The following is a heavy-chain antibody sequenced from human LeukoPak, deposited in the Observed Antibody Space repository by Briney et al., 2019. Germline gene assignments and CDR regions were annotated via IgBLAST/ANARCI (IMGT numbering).Heavy chain of an antibody. J-gene: IGHJ6*03. CDR1: GGTFSSYA. CDR3: ATGYSSSWRYMDV. D-gene: IGHD6-13*01. Sequence: SVKVSCKASGGTFSSYAISWVRQATGQGLEWMGGIIPIFGTANYAQKFQGRVTITTDESTSTAYTELSSLRSEDTAVYYCATGYSSSWRYMDVWGQGTTVTVSS. V-gene: IGHV1-69*05. CDR2: IIPIFGTA.